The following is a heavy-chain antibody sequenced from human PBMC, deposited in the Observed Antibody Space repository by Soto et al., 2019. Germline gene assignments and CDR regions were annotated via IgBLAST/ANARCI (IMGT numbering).Heavy chain of an antibody. CDR1: GYTFTSYD. J-gene: IGHJ4*02. CDR3: ARVMRYCSSTSCSLMDY. V-gene: IGHV1-8*01. Sequence: ASVKVSCKASGYTFTSYDINWVRQATGQGLGWMGWMNPNTGHTGYAQEFQGRVTMTRDTSMSTAYMELTSLRSEDTAVYYCARVMRYCSSTSCSLMDYWGQGTLVTVSS. CDR2: MNPNTGHT. D-gene: IGHD2-2*01.